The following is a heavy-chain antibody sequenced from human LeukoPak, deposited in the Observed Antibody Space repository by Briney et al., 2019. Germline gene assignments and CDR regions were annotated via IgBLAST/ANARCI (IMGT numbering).Heavy chain of an antibody. Sequence: GGSLRLSCAASGFTVSSNYMSWVRQAPGKGLEWVSVIYSGGSTYYADSVKGRFTISRDNSKNTLYLQMNSLRAEDTAVYYCAKGGPAILYCSSTSCYLYWGQGTLVTVSS. CDR2: IYSGGST. V-gene: IGHV3-53*01. CDR3: AKGGPAILYCSSTSCYLY. CDR1: GFTVSSNY. J-gene: IGHJ4*02. D-gene: IGHD2-2*01.